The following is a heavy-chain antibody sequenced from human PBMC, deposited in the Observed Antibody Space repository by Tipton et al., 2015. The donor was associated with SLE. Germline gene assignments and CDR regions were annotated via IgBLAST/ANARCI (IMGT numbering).Heavy chain of an antibody. V-gene: IGHV4-34*01. J-gene: IGHJ5*02. D-gene: IGHD2-2*01. CDR2: INHSGST. CDR1: GGSFSGYY. Sequence: TLSLTCAVYGGSFSGYYWSWIRQPPGKGLEWIGEINHSGSTNYNPSLKGRVTISVDTSKNQFSLKLSSVTVADTAVYYCARHCYEIVVVPAATLYGGWFDPWGQGTLVTVSS. CDR3: ARHCYEIVVVPAATLYGGWFDP.